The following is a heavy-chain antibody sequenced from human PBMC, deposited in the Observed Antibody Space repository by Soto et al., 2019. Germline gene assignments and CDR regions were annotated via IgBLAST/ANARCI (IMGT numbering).Heavy chain of an antibody. D-gene: IGHD4-17*01. V-gene: IGHV3-30*03. CDR2: ISYDGSNK. CDR3: AREKRANGYFDY. Sequence: PGGSLRLSCAASGFTFSSYGMHWVRQAPGKGLEWVAVISYDGSNKYYADSVKGRFTISRDNSKNTLYLQMNSLRAEDTAVYYCAREKRANGYFDYRGQGTLVTVSS. CDR1: GFTFSSYG. J-gene: IGHJ4*02.